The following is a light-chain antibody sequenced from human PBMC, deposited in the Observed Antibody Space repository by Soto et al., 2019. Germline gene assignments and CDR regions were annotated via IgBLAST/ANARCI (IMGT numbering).Light chain of an antibody. CDR3: SSFASSNTWV. Sequence: QSVLTQPPSASGSPGQSVTISCTGTSSDVGAYNYVSWYQQHAGKAPKLVIYEVTKRPSGVPDRFSGSKSANTASLTVSGLQAEEDADYYCSSFASSNTWVFGGGTKLTVL. J-gene: IGLJ3*02. CDR2: EVT. CDR1: SSDVGAYNY. V-gene: IGLV2-8*01.